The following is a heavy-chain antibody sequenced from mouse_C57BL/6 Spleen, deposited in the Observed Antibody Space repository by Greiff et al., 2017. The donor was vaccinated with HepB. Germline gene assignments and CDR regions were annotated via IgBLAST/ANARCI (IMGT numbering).Heavy chain of an antibody. Sequence: VQLQQPGAELVKPGASVKLSCKASGYTFTSYWMQWVKQRPGQGLEWIGEIDPSDSYTNYNQKFKGKATLTVDTSSSTAYMQLSSLTSEDSAVYYGASYYYGSRDAMDYWGQGTSVTVSS. D-gene: IGHD1-1*01. CDR2: IDPSDSYT. CDR3: ASYYYGSRDAMDY. CDR1: GYTFTSYW. J-gene: IGHJ4*01. V-gene: IGHV1-50*01.